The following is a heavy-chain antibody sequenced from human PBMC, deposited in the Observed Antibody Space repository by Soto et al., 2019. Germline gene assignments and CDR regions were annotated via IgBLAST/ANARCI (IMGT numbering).Heavy chain of an antibody. Sequence: GASVKVSCKVSGYTLTELSMHWVRQAPGKGLEWMGGFDPEDGETIYAQKFQGRVTMTEDTSTDTAYMELSSLRSEDTAVYYCATYRLDAFLEWLSSYDYWGQGTLVTVSS. CDR1: GYTLTELS. CDR3: ATYRLDAFLEWLSSYDY. V-gene: IGHV1-24*01. J-gene: IGHJ4*02. D-gene: IGHD3-3*01. CDR2: FDPEDGET.